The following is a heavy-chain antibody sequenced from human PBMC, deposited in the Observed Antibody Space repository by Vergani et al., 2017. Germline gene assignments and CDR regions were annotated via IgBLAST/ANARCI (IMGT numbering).Heavy chain of an antibody. CDR3: ASSPGYSRSWYYFDY. V-gene: IGHV4-38-2*01. J-gene: IGHJ4*02. Sequence: QVQLQESGPGLVKPSETLSLTCAVSGFSIDNGYYWDWIRQPPGKGLEWIGSIYRTGRTHFNPSLKSRVTISVDKSKNQFSLKLSSVTAEDTAVYYCASSPGYSRSWYYFDYWGQGTLVTVSS. CDR2: IYRTGRT. D-gene: IGHD6-13*01. CDR1: GFSIDNGYY.